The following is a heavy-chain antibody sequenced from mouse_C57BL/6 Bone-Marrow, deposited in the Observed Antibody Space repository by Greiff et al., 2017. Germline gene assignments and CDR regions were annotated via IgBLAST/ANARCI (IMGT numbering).Heavy chain of an antibody. V-gene: IGHV1-54*01. CDR1: GYAFTNYL. CDR3: ARVGGLLRRFAY. Sequence: QVQLQQSGAELVRPGTSVKVSCKASGYAFTNYLIEWVKQRPGQGLEWIGVINPGSGGTNYNEKFKGKATLTADKSSSTAYMQLSSLTSEDSAVYVCARVGGLLRRFAYWGQGTLVTVSA. CDR2: INPGSGGT. D-gene: IGHD2-3*01. J-gene: IGHJ3*01.